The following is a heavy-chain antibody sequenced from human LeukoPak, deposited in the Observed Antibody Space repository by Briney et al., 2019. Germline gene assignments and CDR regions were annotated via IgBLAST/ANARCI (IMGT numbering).Heavy chain of an antibody. V-gene: IGHV4-59*01. D-gene: IGHD3-22*01. CDR1: GGSISSYY. CDR2: ISYSGST. Sequence: SETLSLTCTVAGGSISSYYWSWIRQPPGKRLEWIGYISYSGSTNYDPSLKSRVTISVDTSKNQFSLKLSSVTAADTAVYYCARERTSGYSYYFDYWGQGTLVTVSS. CDR3: ARERTSGYSYYFDY. J-gene: IGHJ4*02.